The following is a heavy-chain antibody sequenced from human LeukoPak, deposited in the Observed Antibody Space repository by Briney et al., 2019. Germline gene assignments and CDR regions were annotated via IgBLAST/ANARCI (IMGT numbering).Heavy chain of an antibody. CDR3: ASASEYSTNWYGAFDI. V-gene: IGHV3-33*01. J-gene: IGHJ3*02. Sequence: PGRSLRLSCAASGFTFSSYGMHWVRQAPGKGLEWVALLWYDGSNKFYADSVKGRFTISRDNSKNTLSLQMNSLRVEDTAVYYCASASEYSTNWYGAFDIWGQGTMVTVSS. CDR2: LWYDGSNK. CDR1: GFTFSSYG. D-gene: IGHD6-13*01.